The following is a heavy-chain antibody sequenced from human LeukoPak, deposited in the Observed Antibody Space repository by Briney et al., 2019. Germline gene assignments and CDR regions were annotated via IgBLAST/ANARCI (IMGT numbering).Heavy chain of an antibody. Sequence: GGSLRLSCAASGFTFSSYAVSWVRQAPGKGLEWVSAISGSGGSTYYADSVKGRFTISRDNSKNTLYLQMNSLRAEDTAVYYCAKDVVQYSYIDCWGQGTLVTVSS. CDR2: ISGSGGST. J-gene: IGHJ4*02. D-gene: IGHD5-18*01. V-gene: IGHV3-23*01. CDR3: AKDVVQYSYIDC. CDR1: GFTFSSYA.